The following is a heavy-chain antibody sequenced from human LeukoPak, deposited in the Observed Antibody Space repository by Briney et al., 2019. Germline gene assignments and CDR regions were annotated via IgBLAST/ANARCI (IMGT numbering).Heavy chain of an antibody. J-gene: IGHJ5*02. CDR1: GYTFTSCY. D-gene: IGHD3-10*01. CDR2: INPSGGST. CDR3: ARHLRRSGGCFDP. V-gene: IGHV1-46*01. Sequence: ASGKVSCKASGYTFTSCYIDLERHGPGQGHGRMGIINPSGGSTSYAQKFQGRVTMTRDMSTSTVYMELTSMTSQDTAVYDCARHLRRSGGCFDPWGQGTLVTVSS.